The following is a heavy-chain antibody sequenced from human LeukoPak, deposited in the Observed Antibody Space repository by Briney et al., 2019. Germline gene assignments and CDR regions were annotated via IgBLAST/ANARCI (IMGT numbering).Heavy chain of an antibody. CDR1: GGSISSGGYY. V-gene: IGHV4-31*03. J-gene: IGHJ6*02. D-gene: IGHD3-10*01. CDR3: ASCRGVITMVRGRAGYGMDV. Sequence: SETLSLTCTVSGGSISSGGYYWSWIRQHPGKGLEWIGYIYYSGSTYYNPSLKSRVTISVDTSKNQFSLKLSSVTAADTAVYYCASCRGVITMVRGRAGYGMDVWGQGTTVTVSS. CDR2: IYYSGST.